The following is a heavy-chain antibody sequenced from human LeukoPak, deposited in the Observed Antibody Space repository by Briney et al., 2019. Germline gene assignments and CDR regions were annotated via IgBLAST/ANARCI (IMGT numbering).Heavy chain of an antibody. V-gene: IGHV4-34*01. D-gene: IGHD3-22*01. Sequence: SETLSLTCAVYGGSFSGYYWGWIRQPPGKGLEWIGEINHSGSTNYNPSLKSRVTISVDTSKNQFSLKLSSVTAADTAVYYCARDLSSYSSGLGSNWFDPWGQGTLVTVSS. CDR1: GGSFSGYY. J-gene: IGHJ5*02. CDR2: INHSGST. CDR3: ARDLSSYSSGLGSNWFDP.